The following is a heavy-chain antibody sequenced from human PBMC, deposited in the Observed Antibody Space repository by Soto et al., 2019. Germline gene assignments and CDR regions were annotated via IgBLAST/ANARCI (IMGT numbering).Heavy chain of an antibody. D-gene: IGHD2-2*01. CDR3: ARLGGSCSSTSCYLYYYYGMDV. V-gene: IGHV5-51*01. CDR2: IYPGDSDT. Sequence: MPGKGLEWMGIIYPGDSDTKYSPSFQGQVTISADKSISTAYLQWSSLKASDTAMYYCARLGGSCSSTSCYLYYYYGMDVWGQGTTVTVSS. J-gene: IGHJ6*02.